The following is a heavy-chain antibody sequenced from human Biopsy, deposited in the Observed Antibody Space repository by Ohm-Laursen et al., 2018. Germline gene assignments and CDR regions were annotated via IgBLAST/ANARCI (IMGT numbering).Heavy chain of an antibody. Sequence: SSVKVSCKASGGTFSSFGISWVRQAPGQGLEWMGEINSMFGTTNYAQTFQGRVTITADESTSTAYMEVSSLRSEDTAVYYCAKRGVERGRPLAYWGQGALVTVSS. CDR1: GGTFSSFG. J-gene: IGHJ4*02. D-gene: IGHD1-1*01. CDR3: AKRGVERGRPLAY. CDR2: INSMFGTT. V-gene: IGHV1-69*01.